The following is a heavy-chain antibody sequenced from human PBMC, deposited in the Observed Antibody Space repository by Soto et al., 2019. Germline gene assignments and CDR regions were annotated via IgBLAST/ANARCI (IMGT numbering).Heavy chain of an antibody. CDR1: GGSISSSSYY. J-gene: IGHJ5*02. CDR2: IYYSGST. Sequence: PSETLSLTCTVSGGSISSSSYYWGWIRQPPGKGLEWIGSIYYSGSTYYNPSLKSRVTISVDTSKNQFSLKLSSVTAADTAVYYCASPRNNWNDLVWFDPWGQGTLVTVSS. V-gene: IGHV4-39*01. CDR3: ASPRNNWNDLVWFDP. D-gene: IGHD1-1*01.